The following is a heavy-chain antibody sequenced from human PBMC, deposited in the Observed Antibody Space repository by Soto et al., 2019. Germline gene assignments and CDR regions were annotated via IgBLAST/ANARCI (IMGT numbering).Heavy chain of an antibody. D-gene: IGHD6-13*01. CDR3: ARVGYIAAAGFLGGFDT. CDR1: GYTFTRSG. V-gene: IGHV1-18*01. Sequence: PVNSSCNACGYTFTRSGMSWVRQPPAQGLEWMGWISAYNGNTNYAQKLQGRVTMTTDTSTSTAYMELRSLRSDDTAVYYCARVGYIAAAGFLGGFDTWGQGTLVTVSS. J-gene: IGHJ5*02. CDR2: ISAYNGNT.